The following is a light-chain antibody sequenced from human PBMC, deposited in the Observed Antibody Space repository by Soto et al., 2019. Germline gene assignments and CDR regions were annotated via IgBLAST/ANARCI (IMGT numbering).Light chain of an antibody. CDR2: GNS. CDR1: SSNIGAGYD. CDR3: QSYDSSLSGSEV. Sequence: QSVLTQPPSVSGAPGQRVTIPCTGSSSNIGAGYDVHWYQQLPGTAPKLLMYGNSNRPSGVPDRFSGSKSGTSASLAITGLQAEDEADYYCQSYDSSLSGSEVFGTGTKLTVL. V-gene: IGLV1-40*01. J-gene: IGLJ1*01.